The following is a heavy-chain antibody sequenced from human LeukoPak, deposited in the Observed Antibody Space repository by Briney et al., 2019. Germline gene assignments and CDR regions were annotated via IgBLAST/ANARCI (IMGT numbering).Heavy chain of an antibody. V-gene: IGHV1-2*02. CDR3: ARPSPGEQQLAPTGY. CDR2: INPNSGGT. CDR1: GYTFTGYY. Sequence: ASVKVSCKASGYTFTGYYMHWVRQAPGQGLEWMGWINPNSGGTNYAQKFQGRVTMTRDTSISTAYMELSRLRSDDTAVYYCARPSPGEQQLAPTGYWGQGTLVTVSS. J-gene: IGHJ4*02. D-gene: IGHD6-13*01.